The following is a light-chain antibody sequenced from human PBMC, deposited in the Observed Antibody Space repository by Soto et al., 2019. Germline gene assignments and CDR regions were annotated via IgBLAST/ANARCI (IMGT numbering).Light chain of an antibody. Sequence: EIVLTQSPGTLSLSPGERATLSCTASQRISNSYLAWYQQKPGQAPRLLLYDASSRATGIPDRVSGSGSGTDFTLTISRLEPEDFAVYYYQQYGSSPTFGQGTKVDIK. CDR1: QRISNSY. CDR2: DAS. J-gene: IGKJ1*01. CDR3: QQYGSSPT. V-gene: IGKV3-20*01.